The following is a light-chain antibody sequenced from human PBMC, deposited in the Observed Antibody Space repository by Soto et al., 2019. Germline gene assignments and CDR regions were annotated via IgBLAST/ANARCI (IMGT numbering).Light chain of an antibody. CDR3: QQRRNWPPA. CDR1: QGVSSY. CDR2: DAS. J-gene: IGKJ4*01. V-gene: IGKV3-11*01. Sequence: EIVLTQSPATLSLSPGERATLSCRASQGVSSYLAWYQQKPGQAPRLLIYDASNRATGIPARFSGSGSGTDFTLTISTLEPEDFAVYYCQQRRNWPPAFGGGTKVEIK.